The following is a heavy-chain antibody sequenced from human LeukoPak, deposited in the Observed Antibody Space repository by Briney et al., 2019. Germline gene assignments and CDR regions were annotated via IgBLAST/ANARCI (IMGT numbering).Heavy chain of an antibody. V-gene: IGHV4-34*01. Sequence: RPSETLSLTCAVYGGSFSGYYWSWIRQPPGKGLEWIREINHSGSTNYKPSLKSRVTISVDTSKNQFSLKLSSVTAADTAVYYCARGPHDYVWGSYRSNWFDPWGQGTLVTVSS. CDR2: INHSGST. D-gene: IGHD3-16*02. CDR1: GGSFSGYY. J-gene: IGHJ5*02. CDR3: ARGPHDYVWGSYRSNWFDP.